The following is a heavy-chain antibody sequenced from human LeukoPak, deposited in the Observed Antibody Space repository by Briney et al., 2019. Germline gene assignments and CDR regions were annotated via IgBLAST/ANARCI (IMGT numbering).Heavy chain of an antibody. J-gene: IGHJ4*02. CDR1: GFTFSSHV. CDR2: ISPNGVIT. CDR3: AKDDAWLQYGN. Sequence: GGTLRLSCAASGFTFSSHVMNWVRQAPGKGLEWVSGISPNGVITYYADSVKGRFTISRDNSKGTVYLQMNSLRPEDTAVYYCAKDDAWLQYGNWGRGTLVTVSS. V-gene: IGHV3-23*01. D-gene: IGHD5-24*01.